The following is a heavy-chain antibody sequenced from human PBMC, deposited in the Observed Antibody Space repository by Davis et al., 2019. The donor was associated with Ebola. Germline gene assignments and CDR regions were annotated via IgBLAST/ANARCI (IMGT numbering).Heavy chain of an antibody. J-gene: IGHJ5*02. V-gene: IGHV4-4*02. CDR3: ARTTTREDWFDP. CDR1: GGSISSSNW. D-gene: IGHD1-26*01. CDR2: IYHSGST. Sequence: MPSETLSLTCAVSGGSISSSNWWSWVRQPPGKGLEWIGEIYHSGSTNYNPSLKSRVTISVDKSKNQFSLKLSSVTAADTAVYYCARTTTREDWFDPWGQGTLVTVSS.